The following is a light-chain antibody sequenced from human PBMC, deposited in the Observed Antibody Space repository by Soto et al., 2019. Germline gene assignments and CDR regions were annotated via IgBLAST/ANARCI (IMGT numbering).Light chain of an antibody. V-gene: IGLV2-23*01. Sequence: QSVLTQPASVSGSPGQSITISCTGTSSDVGSYNLVSWYQQHPGKAPKLMIYEGSKRPSGVSNRFSGSKSGNTASLTISGIQDEDEADYDCCSYAGSYVFGTGNKVTVL. J-gene: IGLJ1*01. CDR2: EGS. CDR1: SSDVGSYNL. CDR3: CSYAGSYV.